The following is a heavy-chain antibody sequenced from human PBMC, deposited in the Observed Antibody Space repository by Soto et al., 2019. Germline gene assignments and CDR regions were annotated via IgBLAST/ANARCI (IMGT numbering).Heavy chain of an antibody. CDR2: IWYDGSNK. V-gene: IGHV3-33*06. CDR3: AKEAIDDYIWENPYYFDY. D-gene: IGHD3-16*01. J-gene: IGHJ4*02. Sequence: GGSLRLSCAASGFTFSSYGMHWVRQAPGKGLEWVAVIWYDGSNKYYADSVKGRFTISRDNSKNTLYLQMNSLRAEDTAVYYCAKEAIDDYIWENPYYFDYWGQGTLVTVSS. CDR1: GFTFSSYG.